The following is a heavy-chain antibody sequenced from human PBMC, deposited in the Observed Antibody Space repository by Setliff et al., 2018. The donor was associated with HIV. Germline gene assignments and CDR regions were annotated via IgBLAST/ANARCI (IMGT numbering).Heavy chain of an antibody. Sequence: KSSDTLSLTCALYGGSFSDYYWSWIRQPPGMGLEWIGEVNRGRRTNYNSSLKSRVTISIDTSRNQFSLTVSSVTAADTAVYYCARGLNYYGSGSYLPLGYWGQGTLVTVSS. CDR1: GGSFSDYY. V-gene: IGHV4-34*01. CDR2: VNRGRRT. CDR3: ARGLNYYGSGSYLPLGY. D-gene: IGHD3-10*01. J-gene: IGHJ4*02.